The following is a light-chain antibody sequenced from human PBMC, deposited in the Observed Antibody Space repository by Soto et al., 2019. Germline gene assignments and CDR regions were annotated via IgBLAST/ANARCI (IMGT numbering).Light chain of an antibody. CDR3: HQYNSYWT. CDR1: QSISSW. V-gene: IGKV1-5*01. J-gene: IGKJ1*01. Sequence: DIQMTQSPSTLSASVGDRVTITCRASQSISSWLAWYQQKPGKAPKLLIYDASSLESGVPSRFSGSGSGTEFTLTISSLQPDDFATYYCHQYNSYWTFGQGNKV. CDR2: DAS.